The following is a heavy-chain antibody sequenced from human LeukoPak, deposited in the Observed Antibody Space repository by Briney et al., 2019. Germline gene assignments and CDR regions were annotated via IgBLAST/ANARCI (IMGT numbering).Heavy chain of an antibody. CDR2: IYYSGST. CDR1: GGSISSYY. D-gene: IGHD5-12*01. J-gene: IGHJ4*02. V-gene: IGHV4-59*01. CDR3: ARDSGYDFKGLSYFDY. Sequence: ETLSLTCTVSGGSISSYYWSWIRQPPGKGLEWIGYIYYSGSTNYNPSLKSRVTISVDTSKNQFSLKLSSVTAADTAVYYCARDSGYDFKGLSYFDYWGQGTLVTVSS.